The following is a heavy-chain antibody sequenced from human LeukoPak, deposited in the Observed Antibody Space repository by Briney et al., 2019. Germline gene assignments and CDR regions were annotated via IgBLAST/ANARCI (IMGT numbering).Heavy chain of an antibody. CDR1: GFTFSNAW. CDR3: TTDNQLGYCTNGVCSFDY. D-gene: IGHD2-8*01. J-gene: IGHJ4*02. V-gene: IGHV3-15*07. CDR2: IKSKTDGGTT. Sequence: GGSLRLSCAASGFTFSNAWMNWARQAPGKGLEWVGRIKSKTDGGTTDYAAPVKGRFTISRDDSKNTLYLQMNSLKTEDTAVYYCTTDNQLGYCTNGVCSFDYWGQGTLVTVSS.